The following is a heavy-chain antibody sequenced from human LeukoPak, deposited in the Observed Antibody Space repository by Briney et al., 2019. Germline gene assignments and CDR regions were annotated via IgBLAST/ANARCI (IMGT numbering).Heavy chain of an antibody. V-gene: IGHV4-59*08. D-gene: IGHD2-15*01. CDR3: ARTARTPES. CDR2: ISNSGIT. CDR1: GASITSSY. J-gene: IGHJ5*02. Sequence: SETLSLTCIVSGASITSSYWSLIRQPPGKGLEYIGYISNSGITDYNPSLKSRVTISLDTSKNQFSLKLSSVTAADTAVYYCARTARTPESWGAGTLVTVSS.